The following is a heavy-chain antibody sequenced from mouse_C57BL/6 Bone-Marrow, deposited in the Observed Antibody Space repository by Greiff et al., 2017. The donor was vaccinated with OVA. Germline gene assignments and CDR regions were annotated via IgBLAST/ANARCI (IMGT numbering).Heavy chain of an antibody. CDR1: GYTFTDYY. CDR3: ARRRNRVLGY. J-gene: IGHJ2*01. V-gene: IGHV1-26*01. Sequence: VQLQQSGPELVKPGASVKISCKASGYTFTDYYMNWVKQSHGKSLEWIGDINPNNGGTSYNQKFKGKATLTVDKSSSTAYMELRSLTSEDSAVYYCARRRNRVLGYWGQGTTLTVSS. CDR2: INPNNGGT.